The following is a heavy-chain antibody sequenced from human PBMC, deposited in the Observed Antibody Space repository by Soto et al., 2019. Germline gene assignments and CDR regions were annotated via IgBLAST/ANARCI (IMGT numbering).Heavy chain of an antibody. J-gene: IGHJ4*01. CDR2: IYYHGNT. CDR3: ARHDGFSSGWIFDY. V-gene: IGHV4-59*04. CDR1: GGSISSYY. Sequence: SETLSLTCTVSGGSISSYYWSWIRQPPGKTLEWIGTIYYHGNTYSNPSLKSRVTISVDTSNNQLSLKLRSVTAADTVVYYCARHDGFSSGWIFDYWGHGTLVTVSS. D-gene: IGHD6-19*01.